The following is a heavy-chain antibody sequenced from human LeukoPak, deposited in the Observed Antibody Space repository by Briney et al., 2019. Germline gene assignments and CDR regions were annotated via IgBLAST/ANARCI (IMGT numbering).Heavy chain of an antibody. CDR1: GYTFTSYG. Sequence: SVKVSCKASGYTFTSYGISWVRQAPGQGLEWMGGIIPIFGTANYAQKFQGRVTITADKSTSIVYMELSSLRSDDTAVYYCARDRWPVTRIHYYYNMDVWGKGTTVTVSS. CDR2: IIPIFGTA. CDR3: ARDRWPVTRIHYYYNMDV. D-gene: IGHD4-17*01. J-gene: IGHJ6*03. V-gene: IGHV1-69*06.